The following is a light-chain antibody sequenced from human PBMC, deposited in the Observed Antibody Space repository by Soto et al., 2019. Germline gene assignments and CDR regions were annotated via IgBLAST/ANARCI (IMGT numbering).Light chain of an antibody. Sequence: ETVFTQSPATLSLSPVERATLSCRASRSISTYLAWYQQKPGQAPRLLIYEALNRATGIPARFSGSGSGTDFTLTISSLEPEDFAVYYCQQRNTWPLTFGGGTKVEIK. CDR3: QQRNTWPLT. CDR1: RSISTY. J-gene: IGKJ4*02. V-gene: IGKV3-11*01. CDR2: EAL.